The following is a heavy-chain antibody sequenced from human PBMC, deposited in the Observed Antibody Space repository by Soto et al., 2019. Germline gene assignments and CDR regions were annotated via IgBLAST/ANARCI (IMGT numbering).Heavy chain of an antibody. D-gene: IGHD1-26*01. V-gene: IGHV4-59*08. CDR2: IYYSGST. J-gene: IGHJ3*02. CDR3: ARRWGGAFDI. CDR1: GGSISSYY. Sequence: QVQLQESGPGLVKPSETLSLTCTVSGGSISSYYWNWIRQPPGKGLEWSGYIYYSGSTNYNPLLKSRVTISVDTSRNQFSLKLSSVTAADTAVYYCARRWGGAFDIWGQGTMVTVSS.